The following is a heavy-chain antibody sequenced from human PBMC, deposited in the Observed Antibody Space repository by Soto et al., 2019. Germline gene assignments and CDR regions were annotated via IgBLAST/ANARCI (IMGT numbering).Heavy chain of an antibody. CDR2: IYWDDDK. V-gene: IGHV2-5*02. D-gene: IGHD2-2*01. CDR1: GFSLSTSAVG. Sequence: QITLKESGPTLVNPTQTLTLTCTFSGFSLSTSAVGVGWIRQPPGKALEWLALIYWDDDKRYSPSLKSRLTVTKNTSKHEVVLTMANMDPVETATYYCAHGKGDCSSTSCCGAGHFGYWGQGTLVTVS. CDR3: AHGKGDCSSTSCCGAGHFGY. J-gene: IGHJ4*02.